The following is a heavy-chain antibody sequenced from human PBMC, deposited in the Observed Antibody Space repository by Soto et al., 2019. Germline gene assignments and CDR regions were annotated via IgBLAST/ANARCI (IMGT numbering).Heavy chain of an antibody. Sequence: QVSCKGVEGSFRDLCSGWVRQMPRKGLEWMGIIYPGDSDVRYSPSFQGQVTISADKSSSTAHLQWSSLKASDTAMYYCARLDATRTTWYAGPYNCFDPWGERILRTV. CDR2: IYPGDSDV. CDR1: EGSFRDLC. CDR3: ARLDATRTTWYAGPYNCFDP. V-gene: IGHV5-51*01. J-gene: IGHJ5*02. D-gene: IGHD6-13*01.